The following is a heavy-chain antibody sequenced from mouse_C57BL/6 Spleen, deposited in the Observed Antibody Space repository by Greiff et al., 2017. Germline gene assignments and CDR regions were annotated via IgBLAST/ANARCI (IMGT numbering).Heavy chain of an antibody. J-gene: IGHJ2*01. Sequence: EVKVVESGGGLVKPGGSLKLSCAASGFTFSSYAMSWVRQTPEKRLEWVATISDGGSYTYYPDNVKGRFTISRDNAKNNLYLQMSHLKSEDTAMYYCARDTGPYYFDYWGQGTTLTVSS. CDR2: ISDGGSYT. V-gene: IGHV5-4*01. CDR1: GFTFSSYA. CDR3: ARDTGPYYFDY.